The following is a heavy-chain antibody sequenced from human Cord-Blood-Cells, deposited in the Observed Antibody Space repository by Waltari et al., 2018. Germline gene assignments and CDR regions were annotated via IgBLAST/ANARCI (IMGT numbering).Heavy chain of an antibody. CDR2: INPNSGGT. D-gene: IGHD6-13*01. Sequence: QVQLVQSGAEVKKPGASVKVSCKASGYTFTGYYMHWVRQAPGQGLEWMGWINPNSGGTNYGQKFQGWVTMTRDTAISTAYMELSRLRSDDTAVYYCARASRAAGFDYWGQGTLVTVSS. CDR1: GYTFTGYY. V-gene: IGHV1-2*04. J-gene: IGHJ4*02. CDR3: ARASRAAGFDY.